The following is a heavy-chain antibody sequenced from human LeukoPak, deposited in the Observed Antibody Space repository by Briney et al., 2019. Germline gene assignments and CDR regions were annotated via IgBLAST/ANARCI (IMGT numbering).Heavy chain of an antibody. J-gene: IGHJ4*02. Sequence: PGGSLRLSCAASGFTFSSYEMNWVRQAPGKGLEWVSYISSSGSTIYYADSVKGRFTISRDNAKNSLYLQMNSLRAEDTAVYYCARVAFDSSGYSPGVWGQGTLVTVSS. CDR1: GFTFSSYE. CDR3: ARVAFDSSGYSPGV. D-gene: IGHD3-22*01. V-gene: IGHV3-48*03. CDR2: ISSSGSTI.